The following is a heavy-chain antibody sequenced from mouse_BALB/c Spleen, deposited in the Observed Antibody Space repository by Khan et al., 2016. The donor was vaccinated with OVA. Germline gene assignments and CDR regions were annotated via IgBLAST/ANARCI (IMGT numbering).Heavy chain of an antibody. D-gene: IGHD2-3*01. CDR3: TREGGDGSSFAY. CDR1: GYTFTNYW. Sequence: QVQLQQPGTELVRPGASVKLSCKASGYTFTNYWMNWVKQRPGQGLEWIGNIYPSASYTNYNQKFKDKATLTVDKSSSIAYMQLSSPTSEDSAVYYWTREGGDGSSFAYWGQGTLVTVSA. CDR2: IYPSASYT. V-gene: IGHV1-69*02. J-gene: IGHJ3*01.